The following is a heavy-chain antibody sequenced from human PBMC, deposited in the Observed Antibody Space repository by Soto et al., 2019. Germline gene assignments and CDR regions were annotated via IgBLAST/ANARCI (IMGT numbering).Heavy chain of an antibody. J-gene: IGHJ3*02. D-gene: IGHD2-2*01. V-gene: IGHV4-34*01. CDR2: INHSGST. Sequence: ETLSLTCAVSGGSFRDYYSSSIRQPPVKGLEWIGEINHSGSTNYNPSLKSRVTISIDTSKNQFSLELSSVTAADTAMYYCTRVDIVVEPAAILLSAFDIWGLGTMV. CDR3: TRVDIVVEPAAILLSAFDI. CDR1: GGSFRDYY.